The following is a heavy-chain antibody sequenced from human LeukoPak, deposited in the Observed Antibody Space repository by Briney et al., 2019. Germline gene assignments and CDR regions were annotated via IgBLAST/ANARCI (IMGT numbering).Heavy chain of an antibody. D-gene: IGHD2-2*01. CDR3: AVVPAANKYFDY. V-gene: IGHV3-64D*06. CDR2: ISSNGGGT. Sequence: GGSLRLSCSASGFTFSSYAMHWVRQAPGKGLEYVSAISSNGGGTYYADSVKGRFTVSRDNSKNTLYLQMSSLRAEDTAVYYCAVVPAANKYFDYWGQGTLVTVSS. J-gene: IGHJ4*02. CDR1: GFTFSSYA.